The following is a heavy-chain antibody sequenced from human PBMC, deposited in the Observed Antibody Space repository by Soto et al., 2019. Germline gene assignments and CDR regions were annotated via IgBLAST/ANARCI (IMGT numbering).Heavy chain of an antibody. CDR1: GYTVTSYG. Sequence: ASVKVSCKASGYTVTSYGISWVRQAPGQGLEWMGWISAYNGNTNYAQKLQGRVTMTTDTSTSTAYMELRSLRSDDTAVYYCARDPNYYYYMDVWGKGTTVTVSS. CDR2: ISAYNGNT. J-gene: IGHJ6*03. V-gene: IGHV1-18*01. CDR3: ARDPNYYYYMDV.